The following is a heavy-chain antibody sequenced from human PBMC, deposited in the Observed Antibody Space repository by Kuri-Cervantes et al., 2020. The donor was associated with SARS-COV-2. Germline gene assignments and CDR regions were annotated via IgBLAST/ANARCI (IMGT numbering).Heavy chain of an antibody. Sequence: ASVKVSCKASGYTFTSYDINWVRQATGQGLEWMGWMNPNSGNTGYAQKFQGRVTMTRNTSIGTAYMELSSLRSEDTAVYYCASGYILTGYYMAHYYYYGMDVWGQGTTVTVSS. V-gene: IGHV1-8*01. CDR1: GYTFTSYD. CDR3: ASGYILTGYYMAHYYYYGMDV. J-gene: IGHJ6*02. CDR2: MNPNSGNT. D-gene: IGHD3-9*01.